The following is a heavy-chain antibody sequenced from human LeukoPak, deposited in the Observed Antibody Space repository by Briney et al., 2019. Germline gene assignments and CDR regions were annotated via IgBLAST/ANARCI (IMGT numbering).Heavy chain of an antibody. CDR1: GFTFSNAW. CDR2: IKSKTDGGTT. Sequence: GGSLRLSCAASGFTFSNAWMSWVRQAPGKGLEWVGRIKSKTDGGTTDYAAPVKGRFTISRDDSKNTLYLPMNSLKTEDTAVYYCTTGLWEWDRDYWGQGTLVTVSS. J-gene: IGHJ4*02. D-gene: IGHD1-26*01. CDR3: TTGLWEWDRDY. V-gene: IGHV3-15*01.